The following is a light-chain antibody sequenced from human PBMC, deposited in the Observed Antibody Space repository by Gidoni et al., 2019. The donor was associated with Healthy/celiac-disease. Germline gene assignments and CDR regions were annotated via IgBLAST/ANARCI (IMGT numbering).Light chain of an antibody. V-gene: IGKV3-20*01. Sequence: EIVLTQSPGTLSLSPGETATLSCRASQSISTTYLAWYQQKPGQAPRLLIYGASSRATGIPDRFSGSGSGTDFTLTVSRLEAEDFAVYYCQHYGSSIWTFGQGTKVEIK. CDR2: GAS. CDR3: QHYGSSIWT. CDR1: QSISTTY. J-gene: IGKJ1*01.